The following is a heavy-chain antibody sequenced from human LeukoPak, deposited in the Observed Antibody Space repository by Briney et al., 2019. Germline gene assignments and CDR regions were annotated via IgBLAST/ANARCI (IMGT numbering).Heavy chain of an antibody. CDR2: IYHDGRI. D-gene: IGHD3-10*01. J-gene: IGHJ4*02. CDR1: GGSIVTSDW. Sequence: PSETLSLTCAVSGGSIVTSDWWAWVRQSPGKRLEWLGEIYHDGRIRDNPSLKSRVTIAVDTSKNQFSLTLTSATAADTAVYYCARMGTYAEGRFDDWGQGTLVIVSS. V-gene: IGHV4-4*02. CDR3: ARMGTYAEGRFDD.